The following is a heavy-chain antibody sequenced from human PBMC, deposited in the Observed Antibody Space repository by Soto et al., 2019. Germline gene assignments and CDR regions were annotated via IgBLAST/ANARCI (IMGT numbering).Heavy chain of an antibody. V-gene: IGHV3-23*01. D-gene: IGHD3-3*01. J-gene: IGHJ6*03. CDR1: GFTFSSYA. CDR2: ISGSGGST. Sequence: EVQLLESGGGLVQPGGSLRLSCAASGFTFSSYAMSWVRQAPGKGLEWVSAISGSGGSTYYADSVKGRFTISRDNSKNTLYLQMNSLRAEDTAVYYCASQGRYDFWSGYYTFDYYYYYMDVWGKGTTVTVSS. CDR3: ASQGRYDFWSGYYTFDYYYYYMDV.